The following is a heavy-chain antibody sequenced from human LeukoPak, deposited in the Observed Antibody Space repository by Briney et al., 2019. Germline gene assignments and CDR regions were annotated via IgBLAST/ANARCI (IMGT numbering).Heavy chain of an antibody. CDR2: IYYSGNT. CDR3: ARMNWNYFDY. D-gene: IGHD1-1*01. Sequence: PSETLSLTCTVSGGSISSYYWSWVRQPPGKGLEWIGYIYYSGNTNYNPSLKSRLTMSADRSRNQFSLNLNSVTAADTAVYYCARMNWNYFDYWGQGTLVTVSS. CDR1: GGSISSYY. J-gene: IGHJ4*02. V-gene: IGHV4-59*08.